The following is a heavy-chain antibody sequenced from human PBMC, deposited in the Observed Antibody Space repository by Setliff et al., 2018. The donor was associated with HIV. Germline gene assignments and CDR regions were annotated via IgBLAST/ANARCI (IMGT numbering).Heavy chain of an antibody. J-gene: IGHJ4*02. Sequence: SETLSLTCTVSGGPINSGSYYWSWIRQPAGKGLEWIGHIYTSGSTNYNPSLKSRVTISLDTSKNQFSLKLSSVTATDTAVYYCARGIAAAEGYFDYWGQGTLVTVSS. CDR2: IYTSGST. CDR3: ARGIAAAEGYFDY. V-gene: IGHV4-61*09. CDR1: GGPINSGSYY. D-gene: IGHD6-13*01.